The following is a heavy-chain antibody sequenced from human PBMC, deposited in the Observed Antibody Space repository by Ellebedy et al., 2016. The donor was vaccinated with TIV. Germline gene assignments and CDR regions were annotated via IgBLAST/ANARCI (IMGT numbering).Heavy chain of an antibody. D-gene: IGHD6-6*01. J-gene: IGHJ4*02. Sequence: ASVKVSXXATGYTFTGYYMHWVRQAPGQGLEWMGWINPNSGGTNYAQKFQGRVTMTRDTSISTAYMELSRLRSDDTAVYYCAREGDSSSSYYFDYWGQGTLVTVSS. CDR2: INPNSGGT. V-gene: IGHV1-2*02. CDR3: AREGDSSSSYYFDY. CDR1: GYTFTGYY.